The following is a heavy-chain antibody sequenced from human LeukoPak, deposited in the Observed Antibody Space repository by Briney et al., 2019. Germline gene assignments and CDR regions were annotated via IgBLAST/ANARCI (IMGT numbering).Heavy chain of an antibody. CDR2: IYHSGST. D-gene: IGHD2-2*01. CDR1: GGSISSSSYY. J-gene: IGHJ4*02. Sequence: PSETLSLTCTVSGGSISSSSYYWGWIRQPPGKGLEWIGSIYHSGSTYYNPSLKSRVTISVDTSKNQFSLKLSSVTAADTAVYYCARRVCSSTSCPFDLYYFDYWGQGTLVTVSS. V-gene: IGHV4-39*07. CDR3: ARRVCSSTSCPFDLYYFDY.